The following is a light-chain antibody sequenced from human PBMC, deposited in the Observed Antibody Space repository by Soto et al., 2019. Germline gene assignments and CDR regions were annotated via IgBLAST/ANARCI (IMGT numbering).Light chain of an antibody. CDR2: VAS. J-gene: IGKJ5*01. CDR3: QQYASSPIT. CDR1: QSVSSNF. Sequence: EIVLTQSPGTLSLSPGERATLSCRASQSVSSNFLAWYQQKSGQAPRLLIYVASSRATGIPGRFSGSGSGTDFTLTISRLEPEDFAVYSCQQYASSPITFGQGTRLEIK. V-gene: IGKV3-20*01.